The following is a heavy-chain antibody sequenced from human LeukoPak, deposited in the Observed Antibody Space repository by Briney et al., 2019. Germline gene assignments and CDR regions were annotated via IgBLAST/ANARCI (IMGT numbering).Heavy chain of an antibody. CDR2: INPNSGGT. CDR1: GYTFTGYY. CDR3: ARAMAARLHYFDY. V-gene: IGHV1-2*02. J-gene: IGHJ4*02. D-gene: IGHD6-6*01. Sequence: EASVKVSCKASGYTFTGYYMHWVRQAPGQGLEWMGWINPNSGGTNYAQKFQGRVTMTRDTSISTAYMELSRLRSDDTAVYYCARAMAARLHYFDYWGQGTLVTVSS.